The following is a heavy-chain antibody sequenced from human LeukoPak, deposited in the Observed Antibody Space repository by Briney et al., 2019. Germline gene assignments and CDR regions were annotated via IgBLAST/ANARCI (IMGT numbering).Heavy chain of an antibody. CDR2: IYYSGST. CDR1: GFTFSSYE. J-gene: IGHJ6*03. D-gene: IGHD3-9*01. CDR3: ARFLAGTRHFHFYYYMDV. V-gene: IGHV4-59*05. Sequence: PGGSLRLSCAASGFTFSSYEMNWVRQAPGKGLEWIGSIYYSGSTYYNPSLKSRITISVDTSKNQFSLKVISVTAADTAVYYCARFLAGTRHFHFYYYMDVWGKGTTVTISS.